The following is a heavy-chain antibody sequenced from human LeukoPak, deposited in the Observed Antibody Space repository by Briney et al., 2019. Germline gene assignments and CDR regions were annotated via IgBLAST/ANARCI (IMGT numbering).Heavy chain of an antibody. CDR2: ISYDGSNK. J-gene: IGHJ4*02. D-gene: IGHD6-13*01. V-gene: IGHV3-30*18. Sequence: GGSLRLSCAASGFTFSSYGMHWVRQAPGKGLEWVAVISYDGSNKYYADSVKGRFTISRDNSKNTLYLQMNSLRAEDTAVYYCAKLSIAAAGTNYWGQGTLVTVSS. CDR1: GFTFSSYG. CDR3: AKLSIAAAGTNY.